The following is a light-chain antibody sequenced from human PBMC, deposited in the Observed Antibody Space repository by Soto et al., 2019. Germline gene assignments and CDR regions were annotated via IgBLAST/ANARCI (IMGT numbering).Light chain of an antibody. J-gene: IGKJ1*01. Sequence: FKQSPSTLSLSPGERATLSCMASQSIDVAIAWYQHKPGPAPRLLIFDASQRATGIPARFRGSGSGTDFTLSISSLEPEDFATYYCQQRKALTPWTFGQGTKVDIK. CDR1: QSIDVA. CDR3: QQRKALTPWT. CDR2: DAS. V-gene: IGKV3-11*01.